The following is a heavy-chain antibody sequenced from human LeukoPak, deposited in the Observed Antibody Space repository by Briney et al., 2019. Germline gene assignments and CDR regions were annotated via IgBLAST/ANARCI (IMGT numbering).Heavy chain of an antibody. CDR2: IHPNTGGT. J-gene: IGHJ4*02. Sequence: ASVKVSCKASGYTFTDSFMHWVRQAPGQGPEWMGRIHPNTGGTNYAQKFQGRVTMTSDPSLSAAYLELSGLTSDDTALYYCARAPPVGPTTSPDYWGQGTLVTVTS. V-gene: IGHV1-2*06. CDR3: ARAPPVGPTTSPDY. CDR1: GYTFTDSF. D-gene: IGHD2-2*01.